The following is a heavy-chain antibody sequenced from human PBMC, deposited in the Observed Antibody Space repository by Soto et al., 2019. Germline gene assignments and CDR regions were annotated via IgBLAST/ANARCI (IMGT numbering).Heavy chain of an antibody. CDR2: MSSEGNRQ. CDR3: ARGHAPVIHSSFEI. J-gene: IGHJ3*02. CDR1: GFPFSSYG. V-gene: IGHV3-30*03. Sequence: QMQLVESGGGVVQPGTSLRVSCEVSGFPFSSYGIHWVRQAPGKGLEGVGAMSSEGNRQDYVDSVRGRFSISRDNSKNTLYLHMNSLRGDDTAVYYCARGHAPVIHSSFEIWGEGPVVTVSS.